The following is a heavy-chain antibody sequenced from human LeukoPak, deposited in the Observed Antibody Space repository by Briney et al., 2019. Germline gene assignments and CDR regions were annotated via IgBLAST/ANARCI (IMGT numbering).Heavy chain of an antibody. CDR1: GFTFDDYA. D-gene: IGHD2-15*01. CDR2: ISWNSGTM. V-gene: IGHV3-9*01. Sequence: GGSLRLSCAASGFTFDDYAMHWVRQAPGKGLEWVSSISWNSGTMVYADSVKGRFTISRDNAKNSLYLQMNSLRGEDTAIYYCARDATLIPGTVYFDYWGQGALVTVSS. CDR3: ARDATLIPGTVYFDY. J-gene: IGHJ4*02.